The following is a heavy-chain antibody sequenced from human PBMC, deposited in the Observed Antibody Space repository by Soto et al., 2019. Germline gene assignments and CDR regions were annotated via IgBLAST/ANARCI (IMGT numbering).Heavy chain of an antibody. CDR2: IYYTGST. D-gene: IGHD4-4*01. J-gene: IGHJ2*01. CDR3: ARPLWRDDYNWGYFDL. V-gene: IGHV4-59*01. CDR1: GGSISSYF. Sequence: SETLSLTCTVSGGSISSYFWSWIRQPPGKGLEWIGYIYYTGSTNYNPSLKSRVTISVDTSKNQFSLQLSSVTAADTAVYYCARPLWRDDYNWGYFDLWGRGTLVTVSS.